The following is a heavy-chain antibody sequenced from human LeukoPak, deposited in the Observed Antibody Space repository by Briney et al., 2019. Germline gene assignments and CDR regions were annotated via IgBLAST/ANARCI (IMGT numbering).Heavy chain of an antibody. CDR1: GFTFSSYS. D-gene: IGHD3-22*01. V-gene: IGHV3-21*01. J-gene: IGHJ3*02. CDR3: ARDRGLSVTMINDI. CDR2: ISSSSRYI. Sequence: GGSLRLSCAASGFTFSSYSMNWVRQAPGKGLEWVSSISSSSRYISYADSVKGRFTISRDNSKNTLYLQMNSLRAEDTAVYYCARDRGLSVTMINDIWGQGTMVTVSS.